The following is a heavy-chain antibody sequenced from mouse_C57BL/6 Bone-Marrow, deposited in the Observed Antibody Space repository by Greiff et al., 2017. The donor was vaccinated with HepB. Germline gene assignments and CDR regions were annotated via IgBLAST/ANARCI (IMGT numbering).Heavy chain of an antibody. CDR3: ARWAYDGDAMDY. CDR1: GYAFTNYL. V-gene: IGHV1-54*01. CDR2: INPGSGGT. Sequence: VQGVESGAELVRPGTSVKVSCKASGYAFTNYLIEWVKQRPGQGLEWIGVINPGSGGTNYNEKFKGKATLTADKSSSTAYMQLSSLTSEDSAVYFCARWAYDGDAMDYWGQGTSVTVSS. D-gene: IGHD1-2*01. J-gene: IGHJ4*01.